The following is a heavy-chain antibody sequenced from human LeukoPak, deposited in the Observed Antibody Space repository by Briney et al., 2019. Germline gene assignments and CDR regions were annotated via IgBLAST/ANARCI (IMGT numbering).Heavy chain of an antibody. CDR3: ARVRYYGSGAGQYWYFDL. J-gene: IGHJ2*01. CDR1: GGTFSSYA. Sequence: SVKVSCKASGGTFSSYAISWVQQAPGQGLEWVGGILLMFDTGNHAQKFQGRVTITADESTSTSYMELSSLRSEDTAVYYCARVRYYGSGAGQYWYFDLWGRGTLVTVSS. D-gene: IGHD3-10*01. V-gene: IGHV1-69*13. CDR2: ILLMFDTG.